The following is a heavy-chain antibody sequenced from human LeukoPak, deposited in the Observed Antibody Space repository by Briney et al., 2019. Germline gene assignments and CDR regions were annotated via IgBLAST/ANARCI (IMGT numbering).Heavy chain of an antibody. CDR3: ARVTRNDYGKNWNYGGFDY. V-gene: IGHV3-30-3*01. CDR2: ISYDGSNK. D-gene: IGHD1-7*01. CDR1: GFTFSSYA. Sequence: PGGSLRLSCAASGFTFSSYAMHWVRQAPGKGLEWVAVISYDGSNKYYADSVKGRFTISRDNSKNTLYLQMNSLRAEDTAVYYCARVTRNDYGKNWNYGGFDYWGQGTLVTVSS. J-gene: IGHJ4*02.